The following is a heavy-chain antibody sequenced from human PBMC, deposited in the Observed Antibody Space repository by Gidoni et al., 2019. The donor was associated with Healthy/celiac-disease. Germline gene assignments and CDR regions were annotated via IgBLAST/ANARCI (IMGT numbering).Heavy chain of an antibody. CDR1: GGSFSGYY. CDR3: ARWQITMVRRTIYYYYGMDV. J-gene: IGHJ6*02. CDR2: INHSGST. Sequence: QVQLQQWGAGLLKPSETLSLTCAVYGGSFSGYYWSWIRQPPGKGLEWIGEINHSGSTNYNPSLKSRVTISVDTSKNQFSLKLSSVTAADTAVYYCARWQITMVRRTIYYYYGMDVWGQGTTVTVSS. D-gene: IGHD3-10*01. V-gene: IGHV4-34*01.